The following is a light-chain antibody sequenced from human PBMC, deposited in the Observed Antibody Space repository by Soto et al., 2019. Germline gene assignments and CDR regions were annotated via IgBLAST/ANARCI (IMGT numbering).Light chain of an antibody. CDR2: SNN. V-gene: IGLV1-44*01. J-gene: IGLJ2*01. Sequence: QSVLTQPPSASGTPGQRVTISCSGSYSNIGTNAVNWYQQLPGTAPRLLIYSNNQRPSGVPDRFSGSKSGSSAFLAISGLQSEDEADYYCAAWDDSLNGPSVVFGGGTKLTVL. CDR3: AAWDDSLNGPSVV. CDR1: YSNIGTNA.